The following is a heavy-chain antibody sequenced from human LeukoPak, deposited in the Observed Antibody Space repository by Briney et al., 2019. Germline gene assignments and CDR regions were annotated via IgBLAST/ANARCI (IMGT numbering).Heavy chain of an antibody. CDR1: GYTFTSYY. V-gene: IGHV1-46*01. D-gene: IGHD6-6*01. J-gene: IGHJ4*02. CDR2: INPSGGST. CDR3: ARVTIKYSSSSRGIYFDY. Sequence: GASVKVSCKASGYTFTSYYMHWVRQAPGQGLEWMGIINPSGGSTSYAQKFQGRVTMTRDTSTSTVYMELSSLRSEDTAVYYCARVTIKYSSSSRGIYFDYWGQGTLVTVSS.